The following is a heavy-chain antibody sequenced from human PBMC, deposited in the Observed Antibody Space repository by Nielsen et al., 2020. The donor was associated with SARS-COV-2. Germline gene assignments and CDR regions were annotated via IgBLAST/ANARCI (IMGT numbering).Heavy chain of an antibody. CDR1: GFTFSSYG. CDR2: ISYDGSNK. Sequence: GGSLRLSCAASGFTFSSYGMHWVRQAPGKVLVWVAVISYDGSNKYYADSVKGRFNISRDNSKNTLYLQMNSLRAEDTAVYYCAKDLGPGYVAAAMRGYYYYYGMDVWGQGTTVTVSS. V-gene: IGHV3-30*18. CDR3: AKDLGPGYVAAAMRGYYYYYGMDV. D-gene: IGHD2-2*01. J-gene: IGHJ6*02.